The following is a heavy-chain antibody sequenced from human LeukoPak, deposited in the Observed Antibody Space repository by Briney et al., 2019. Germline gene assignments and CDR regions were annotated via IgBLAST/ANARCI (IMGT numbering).Heavy chain of an antibody. J-gene: IGHJ4*02. CDR1: GASIISDTYY. CDR3: ARNFYASSGYYLDDFYFDF. D-gene: IGHD3-22*01. V-gene: IGHV4-39*07. CDR2: IYYSGST. Sequence: SETLSLTCTVSGASIISDTYYWGWIRQPPGKGLEWIGSIYYSGSTYYSPSLKSRVTMSVDTSTNQFSLKLISVTAADTALYYCARNFYASSGYYLDDFYFDFWGQGTLVTVSS.